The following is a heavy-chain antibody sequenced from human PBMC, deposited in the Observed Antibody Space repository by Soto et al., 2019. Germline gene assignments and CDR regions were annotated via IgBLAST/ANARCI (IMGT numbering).Heavy chain of an antibody. CDR1: GFTFRNYG. V-gene: IGHV3-33*01. CDR2: TWYDGSNK. D-gene: IGHD5-18*01. CDR3: AREEDTSMVTAGY. Sequence: QVQLVESGGGVVQPGRSLRLSCAASGFTFRNYGMHWVRQAPGKGLEWVAVTWYDGSNKYYADSVKGRFTISRDNSKNTRYIKMNSMRTEDTAVYFCAREEDTSMVTAGYWGQGTLVTVSS. J-gene: IGHJ4*02.